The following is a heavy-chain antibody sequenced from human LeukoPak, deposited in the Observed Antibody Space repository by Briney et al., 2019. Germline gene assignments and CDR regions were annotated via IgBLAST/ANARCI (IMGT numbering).Heavy chain of an antibody. V-gene: IGHV3-48*02. CDR3: ARDVRWLRFVFDN. CDR1: GFTFLDYI. D-gene: IGHD5-12*01. CDR2: ISSSSSTV. J-gene: IGHJ4*02. Sequence: GGSLPLTFPDSGFTFLDYILNSLRQAPGKGLEWVSYISSSSSTVYYADSVKGRFTISRDNAKNSLYLQMNSLRDEDTAVYYCARDVRWLRFVFDNWGQGIPVTVSS.